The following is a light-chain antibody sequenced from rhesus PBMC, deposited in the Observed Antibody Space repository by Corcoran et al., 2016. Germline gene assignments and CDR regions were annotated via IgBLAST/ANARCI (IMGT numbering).Light chain of an antibody. CDR3: QQSSSFPFP. CDR1: QSIGSS. J-gene: IGKJ3*01. Sequence: EIVLTQSPAFQSVTLKEKVTITCQASQSIGSSLHWYQQKLDQSHKLLIKFTSQSILGVPSRFSGSGSGTDFTLTINGLEAEDDATYYCQQSSSFPFPFGPGTKLDIK. CDR2: FTS. V-gene: IGKV6-55*01.